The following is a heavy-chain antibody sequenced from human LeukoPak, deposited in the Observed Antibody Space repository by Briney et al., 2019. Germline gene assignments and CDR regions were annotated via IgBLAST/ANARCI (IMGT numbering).Heavy chain of an antibody. CDR2: IIPIFGTA. Sequence: SVKVSCKASGGTFSSYAISWVRQAPGQGLEWMGGIIPIFGTANYAQKFQGRVTITTDESTSTAYMELSSLRSEDTAVYYCASSPNPAYYYDSSGCPFDYWGQGTLVTVSS. D-gene: IGHD3-22*01. J-gene: IGHJ4*02. V-gene: IGHV1-69*05. CDR3: ASSPNPAYYYDSSGCPFDY. CDR1: GGTFSSYA.